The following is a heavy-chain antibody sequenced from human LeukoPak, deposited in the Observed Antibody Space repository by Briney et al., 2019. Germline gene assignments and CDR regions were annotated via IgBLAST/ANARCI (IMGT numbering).Heavy chain of an antibody. CDR3: ARHGMVAAAGRGYFDY. J-gene: IGHJ4*02. D-gene: IGHD6-13*01. CDR2: IYYSGIT. Sequence: TLSLXCTVSGGSISSSSYYWGWIRQPPGKGLEWIGSIYYSGITYYNPSLKSRVTISVDTSKNQFSLKLSSVTAADTAVYYCARHGMVAAAGRGYFDYWGQGTLVTVSS. V-gene: IGHV4-39*01. CDR1: GGSISSSSYY.